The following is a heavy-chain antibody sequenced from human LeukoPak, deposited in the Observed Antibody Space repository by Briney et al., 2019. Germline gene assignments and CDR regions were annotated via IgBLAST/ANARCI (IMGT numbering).Heavy chain of an antibody. J-gene: IGHJ4*02. CDR3: ASFYQAYYFDY. D-gene: IGHD2-21*01. V-gene: IGHV4-30-2*05. Sequence: SETLSLTCAVSGGSISSGGYSWSWIRQPPGKGLEWIGYIYHSGSTYYNPSLKSRVTISVDTSKNQFSLKLSSVTAADTAVYYCASFYQAYYFDYWGQGTLVTVSS. CDR2: IYHSGST. CDR1: GGSISSGGYS.